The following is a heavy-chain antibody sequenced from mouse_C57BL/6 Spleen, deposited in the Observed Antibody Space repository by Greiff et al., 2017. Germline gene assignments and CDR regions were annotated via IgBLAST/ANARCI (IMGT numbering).Heavy chain of an antibody. CDR2: ISYDGSN. D-gene: IGHD1-1*02. CDR3: ASYGHYFDY. J-gene: IGHJ2*01. V-gene: IGHV3-6*01. CDR1: GYSITSGYY. Sequence: EVQLQQSGPGLVKPSQSLSLTCSVTGYSITSGYYWNWIRQFPGNKLEWMGYISYDGSNNYNPSLKNRISITRDTSKNQFFLKLNSVTTEDTATYYCASYGHYFDYWGQGTTLTVSS.